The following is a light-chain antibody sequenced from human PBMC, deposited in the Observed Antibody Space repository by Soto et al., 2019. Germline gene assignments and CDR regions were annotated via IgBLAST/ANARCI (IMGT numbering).Light chain of an antibody. CDR3: QKYSSVIT. CDR2: GAS. J-gene: IGKJ5*01. V-gene: IGKV3-20*01. CDR1: QSVTSSY. Sequence: EIVLTQSPGTLSLSPGERATLSCRASQSVTSSYLAWYQQKPGQAPRLLIYGASSRATGIPDRFSGSGSGTDFTLTISRLEPEDVATYYCQKYSSVITFGQGTRLEI.